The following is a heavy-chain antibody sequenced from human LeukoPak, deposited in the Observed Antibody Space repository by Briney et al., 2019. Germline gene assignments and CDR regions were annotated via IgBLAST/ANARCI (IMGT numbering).Heavy chain of an antibody. CDR3: ARERFGDFDY. J-gene: IGHJ4*02. Sequence: PGGSLRLSCAASGFTFSSYSMNWVRQAPEKGLEWVSYISSSSGTIYYADSVKGRFTISRDNAKNSLYLQMNSLRDDDTAVYYCARERFGDFDYGRQGTLVTVSS. V-gene: IGHV3-48*02. CDR2: ISSSSGTI. CDR1: GFTFSSYS. D-gene: IGHD3-10*01.